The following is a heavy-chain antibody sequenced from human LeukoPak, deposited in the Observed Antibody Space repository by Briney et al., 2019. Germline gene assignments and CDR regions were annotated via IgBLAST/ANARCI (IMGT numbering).Heavy chain of an antibody. CDR2: ISWNSGDI. J-gene: IGHJ3*02. Sequence: GRSLGLSCAASGFNFDGYAMHWVRQAPGKGLEWVSGISWNSGDIGYADSVKGRFTISKDNAKNGLYLQMNSLRPEDTALYYCVKVSRWRYEPLDIWGQGTMVTVSS. D-gene: IGHD2-2*01. V-gene: IGHV3-9*01. CDR1: GFNFDGYA. CDR3: VKVSRWRYEPLDI.